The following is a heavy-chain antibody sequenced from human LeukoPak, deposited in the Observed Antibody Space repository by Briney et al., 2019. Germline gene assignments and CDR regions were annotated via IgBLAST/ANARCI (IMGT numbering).Heavy chain of an antibody. CDR2: ISSSGSTI. Sequence: PGGSLRLSCAASGFTFSSYEMNWVRQAPGKGLEWVSYISSSGSTIYYADSVKGRFTISRDNAKNSLYLQMNSLRAEDTAVYHCARIGVRVAYYYMDVWGKGTTVTISS. V-gene: IGHV3-48*03. CDR3: ARIGVRVAYYYMDV. J-gene: IGHJ6*03. CDR1: GFTFSSYE. D-gene: IGHD3-10*01.